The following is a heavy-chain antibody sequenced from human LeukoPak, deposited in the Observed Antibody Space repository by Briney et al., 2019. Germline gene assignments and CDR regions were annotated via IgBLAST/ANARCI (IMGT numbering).Heavy chain of an antibody. Sequence: GGALRLSCVASGFTFSSYWMHWVRQAPGKGLEWVSRIDFETDTTTYAGSVKGRFTISRDNTKNTLYLQMDSLRDEDAAVYYCVRAGSGFDYWGQGTLVTVTS. V-gene: IGHV3-74*01. D-gene: IGHD2-15*01. J-gene: IGHJ4*02. CDR1: GFTFSSYW. CDR3: VRAGSGFDY. CDR2: IDFETDTT.